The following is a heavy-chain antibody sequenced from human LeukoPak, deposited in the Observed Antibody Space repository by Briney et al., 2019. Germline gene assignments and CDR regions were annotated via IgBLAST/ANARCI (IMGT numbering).Heavy chain of an antibody. D-gene: IGHD6-6*01. J-gene: IGHJ6*03. V-gene: IGHV3-49*03. CDR1: GFTFGDYA. CDR2: IRSKAYGGTT. CDR3: TRCSSSSSYYYYYMDV. Sequence: QPGGSLRLSCTASGFTFGDYAMSWFRQAPGKGLEWVGFIRSKAYGGTTEYAASVKGRFTISRDDSKSIAYLQMNSLKTEDTAVYYCTRCSSSSSYYYYYMDVWGKGTTVTISS.